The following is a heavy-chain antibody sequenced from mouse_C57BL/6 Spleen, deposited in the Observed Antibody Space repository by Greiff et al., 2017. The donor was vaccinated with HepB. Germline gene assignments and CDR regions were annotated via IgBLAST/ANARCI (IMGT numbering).Heavy chain of an antibody. CDR2: IWRGGST. CDR1: GFSLTSYG. J-gene: IGHJ4*01. V-gene: IGHV2-5*01. CDR3: AKSEPYYYGSSLYYAMDY. Sequence: VKLVESGPGLVQPSQSLSITCTVSGFSLTSYGVHWVRQSPGKGLEWLGVIWRGGSTDYNAAFMSRLSITKDNSKSQVFFKMNSLQADDTAIYYCAKSEPYYYGSSLYYAMDYWGQGTSVTGTS. D-gene: IGHD1-1*01.